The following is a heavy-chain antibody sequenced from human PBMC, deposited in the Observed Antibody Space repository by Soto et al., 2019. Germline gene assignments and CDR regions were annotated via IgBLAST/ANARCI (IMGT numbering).Heavy chain of an antibody. V-gene: IGHV3-53*01. CDR3: ARRDDSETFDI. D-gene: IGHD5-18*01. CDR2: IYRGGGT. J-gene: IGHJ3*02. Sequence: EVQLVESGGGLIQPGGSLRLICAASGLSVTANYMTGVRQAPGKGLEWLSIIYRGGGTYYADSLKGRAIISRDGSRNMVFLQMNSLTAEDAGVYYCARRDDSETFDIWGRGTAVNVSS. CDR1: GLSVTANY.